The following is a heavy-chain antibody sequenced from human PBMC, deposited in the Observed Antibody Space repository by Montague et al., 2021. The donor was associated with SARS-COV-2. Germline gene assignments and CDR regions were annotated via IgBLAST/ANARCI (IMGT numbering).Heavy chain of an antibody. Sequence: TLSLTCTVSGGSIGSGGYYWSWIRQHPGKGLEWIGYIYHTGSTXYKPSLKSRVTISKETSKNHFSLNLSSVTAADSAVYYCARDSGYYDPSGYSYDAFDIWGQGTKVTVSS. CDR2: IYHTGST. D-gene: IGHD3-22*01. J-gene: IGHJ3*02. CDR1: GGSIGSGGYY. CDR3: ARDSGYYDPSGYSYDAFDI. V-gene: IGHV4-31*03.